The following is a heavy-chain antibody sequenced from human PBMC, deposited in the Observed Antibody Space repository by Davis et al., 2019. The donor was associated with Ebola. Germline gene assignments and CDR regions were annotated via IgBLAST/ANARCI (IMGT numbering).Heavy chain of an antibody. CDR3: ARPGYSSSWYTTWYFDL. J-gene: IGHJ2*01. D-gene: IGHD6-13*01. CDR2: INHSGSTNYNQINHSGST. V-gene: IGHV4-34*01. CDR1: GGSFSGYY. Sequence: SETLSLTCAVYGGSFSGYYWSWIRQPPGKGLEWIGEINHSGSTNYNQINHSGSTNYNPSLKSRVTISLDTSKNQFSLKLSSVTAADTAVYYCARPGYSSSWYTTWYFDLWGRGTLVTVSS.